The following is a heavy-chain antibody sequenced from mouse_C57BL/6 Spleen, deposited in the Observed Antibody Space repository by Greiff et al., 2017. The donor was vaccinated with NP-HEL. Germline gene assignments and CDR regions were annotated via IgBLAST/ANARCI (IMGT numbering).Heavy chain of an antibody. Sequence: EVQLQQSGPELVKPGASVKISCKASGYTFTDYYMNWVKQSHGKSLEWIGDINPNNGGTSYNQKFKGKATLTVDKSSSTAYMELRSLTSEDSAVYYGARGDYDGGYAMDYWGQGTSVTVSS. CDR3: ARGDYDGGYAMDY. J-gene: IGHJ4*01. D-gene: IGHD2-4*01. CDR1: GYTFTDYY. V-gene: IGHV1-26*01. CDR2: INPNNGGT.